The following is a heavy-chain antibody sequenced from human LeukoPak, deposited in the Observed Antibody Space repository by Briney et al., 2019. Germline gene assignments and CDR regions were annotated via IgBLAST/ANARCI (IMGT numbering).Heavy chain of an antibody. V-gene: IGHV4-59*01. Sequence: PSETPSLTCTVSGGSISSYYWSWIRQPPGKGLEWIGYIYYSGSTNYNPSLKSRVTISVDTSKNQFSLKLSSVTAADTAVYYCARSWGYGDYDGPFDYWGQGTLVTVSS. CDR3: ARSWGYGDYDGPFDY. D-gene: IGHD4-17*01. CDR1: GGSISSYY. J-gene: IGHJ4*02. CDR2: IYYSGST.